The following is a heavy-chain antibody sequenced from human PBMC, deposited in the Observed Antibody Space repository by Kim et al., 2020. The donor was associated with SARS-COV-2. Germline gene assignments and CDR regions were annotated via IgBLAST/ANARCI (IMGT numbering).Heavy chain of an antibody. J-gene: IGHJ3*02. V-gene: IGHV4-59*13. CDR3: ARINYNWNYVYAFDI. CDR1: GGSISSYY. Sequence: SETLSLTCTVSGGSISSYYWSWIRQPPGKGLEWIGYIYYSGSTNYNPSLKSRVTISVDTSKNQFSLKLSSVTAADTAVYYCARINYNWNYVYAFDIWGQGTMVTVSS. D-gene: IGHD1-7*01. CDR2: IYYSGST.